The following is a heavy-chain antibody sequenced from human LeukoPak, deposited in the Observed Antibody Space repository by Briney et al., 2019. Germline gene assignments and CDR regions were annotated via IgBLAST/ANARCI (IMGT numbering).Heavy chain of an antibody. V-gene: IGHV3-23*01. CDR2: ISGSGGST. J-gene: IGHJ4*02. CDR1: GFTFSSFA. D-gene: IGHD3-10*01. CDR3: AREYESGTYFDY. Sequence: GGSLRLSCAASGFTFSSFAMSWVRQAPGTGLEWASGISGSGGSTYYADSVKGRFTISRDNSKNTLYLQMNSLRAEDTAIYYCAREYESGTYFDYWGQGTLVTVSS.